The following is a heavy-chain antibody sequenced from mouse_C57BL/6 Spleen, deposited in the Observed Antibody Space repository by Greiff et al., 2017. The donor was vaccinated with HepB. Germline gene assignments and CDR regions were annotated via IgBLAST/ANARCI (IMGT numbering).Heavy chain of an antibody. V-gene: IGHV1-19*01. D-gene: IGHD1-1*01. Sequence: EVQLQQSGPVLVKPGASVKMSCKASGYTFTDYYMNWVKQSHGKSLEWIGVINPYNGGTSYNQKFKGKATLTVDKSSSTAYMELNSLTSEDSAVYYCATLATVVATVDYWGQGTTLTVSS. CDR2: INPYNGGT. CDR3: ATLATVVATVDY. CDR1: GYTFTDYY. J-gene: IGHJ2*01.